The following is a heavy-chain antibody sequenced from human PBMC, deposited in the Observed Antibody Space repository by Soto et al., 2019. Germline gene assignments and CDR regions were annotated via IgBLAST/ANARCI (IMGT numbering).Heavy chain of an antibody. V-gene: IGHV4-39*01. CDR1: GGSISSSSYY. CDR3: ARQPGRAAATTYGNWFDP. CDR2: IYYSGSA. Sequence: QLQLQESGPGLVKPSETLSLTCTVSGGSISSSSYYWGWIRQPPGKGLEWIGSIYYSGSAYYNPSLKSRDTISVDTSKNQFSLKLSSVTAADTAVYYCARQPGRAAATTYGNWFDPGGQGTLVPVSS. J-gene: IGHJ5*02. D-gene: IGHD6-25*01.